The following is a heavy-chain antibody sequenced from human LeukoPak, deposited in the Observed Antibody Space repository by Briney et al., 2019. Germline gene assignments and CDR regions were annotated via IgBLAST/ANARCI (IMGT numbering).Heavy chain of an antibody. CDR3: ARDTYRFFDL. CDR2: IKEDGSDK. V-gene: IGHV3-7*01. CDR1: GFTFSTYW. J-gene: IGHJ2*01. Sequence: GGSLRPSCAASGFTFSTYWMGWVRQAPGKGLEWVADIKEDGSDKYSVDSVKGRFTISRDNAKNSLYLQMNSLRAEDTAVYYCARDTYRFFDLWGRGTLVTVSS.